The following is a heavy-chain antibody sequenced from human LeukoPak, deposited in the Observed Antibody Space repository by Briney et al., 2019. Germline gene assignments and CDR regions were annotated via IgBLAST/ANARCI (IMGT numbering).Heavy chain of an antibody. V-gene: IGHV5-51*01. CDR3: ARSPRAAADPFDI. CDR2: IYPGDSDT. CDR1: GYSFTSYW. D-gene: IGHD6-13*01. Sequence: GESLKISRKGSGYSFTSYWIGWVRQMPGKGLEWMGIIYPGDSDTRYSPSFQGQVTISADKSISTAYLQWSSLKASDTAMYYCARSPRAAADPFDIWGQGTMVTVSS. J-gene: IGHJ3*02.